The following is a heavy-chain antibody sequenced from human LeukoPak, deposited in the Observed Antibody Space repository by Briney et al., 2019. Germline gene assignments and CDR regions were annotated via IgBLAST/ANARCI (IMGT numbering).Heavy chain of an antibody. J-gene: IGHJ5*02. CDR2: ISAYNGNT. Sequence: ASVKVSCKASGYTFTSYGISWVRQAPGQGLEWMGWISAYNGNTNYAQKLQGRVTMTTDTSTSTAYMELRSLRSDDTAVYYCARTVVVVAATSWFDPWGQGTLVTVSS. CDR3: ARTVVVVAATSWFDP. CDR1: GYTFTSYG. D-gene: IGHD2-15*01. V-gene: IGHV1-18*01.